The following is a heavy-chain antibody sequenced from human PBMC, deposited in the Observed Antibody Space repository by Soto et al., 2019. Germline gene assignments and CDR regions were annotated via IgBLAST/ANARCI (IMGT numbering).Heavy chain of an antibody. Sequence: SETLSLTCTVSGGSISSGGYYWSWIRQHPGKGLEWIGYIYYSGSTYYNPSLKSRVTISVDTSKNQFSLKLSSVTAADTAVYYCARVPLILTGYYNWFDPWGQGTLVTVSS. CDR1: GGSISSGGYY. J-gene: IGHJ5*02. V-gene: IGHV4-31*03. CDR3: ARVPLILTGYYNWFDP. CDR2: IYYSGST. D-gene: IGHD3-9*01.